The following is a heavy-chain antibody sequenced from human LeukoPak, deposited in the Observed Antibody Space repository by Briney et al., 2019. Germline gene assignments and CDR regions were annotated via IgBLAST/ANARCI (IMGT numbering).Heavy chain of an antibody. J-gene: IGHJ4*02. CDR3: AKGRGYSGYDYFDH. D-gene: IGHD5-12*01. CDR2: ISASGGST. Sequence: GGSLTLSCAASGFTFSSYAMSWLRQAPGKGVEWVSAISASGGSTFYADSVKGRFTISRDNSKNTLYLQMNSLRAEDTALYYCAKGRGYSGYDYFDHWGQGTLVTVSS. CDR1: GFTFSSYA. V-gene: IGHV3-23*01.